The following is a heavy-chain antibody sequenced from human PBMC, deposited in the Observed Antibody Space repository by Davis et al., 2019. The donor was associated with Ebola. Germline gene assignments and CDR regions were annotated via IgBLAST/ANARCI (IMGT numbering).Heavy chain of an antibody. D-gene: IGHD6-13*01. Sequence: PSETLSLTCTVSGGSISSSSYYWGWIRQPPGKGLEWIGSIYYSGSTYYNPSLKSRVTISVDTSKNQFSLKLSSVTAADTAVYYCASGGIAAAGTDSSGWYWTYYFDYWGQGTLVTVSS. CDR1: GGSISSSSYY. CDR3: ASGGIAAAGTDSSGWYWTYYFDY. J-gene: IGHJ4*02. CDR2: IYYSGST. V-gene: IGHV4-39*07.